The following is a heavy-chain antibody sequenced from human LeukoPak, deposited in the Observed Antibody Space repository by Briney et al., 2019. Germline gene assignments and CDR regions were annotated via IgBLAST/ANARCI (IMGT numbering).Heavy chain of an antibody. CDR1: GXTFSSNW. Sequence: GGSLRLSCAASGXTFSSNWMSWVRQAPGKGLEWVGNIKQDGRDKYYVASVKGRFTISRDNAKNSLYLQMNSLRAEDTAVYYCARLKTYAYDYWGQGTLVTVSS. CDR2: IKQDGRDK. CDR3: ARLKTYAYDY. J-gene: IGHJ4*02. D-gene: IGHD4-17*01. V-gene: IGHV3-7*05.